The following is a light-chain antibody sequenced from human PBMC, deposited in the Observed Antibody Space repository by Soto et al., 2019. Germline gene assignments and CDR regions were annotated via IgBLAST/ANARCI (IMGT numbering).Light chain of an antibody. CDR3: QSYDSRLSAYV. J-gene: IGLJ1*01. V-gene: IGLV1-40*01. CDR2: ANS. CDR1: SSNIGAGYD. Sequence: QSALTQPPSVSGAPGQRVTISCTGSSSNIGAGYDVHWYQHLPGTAPKLLMYANSNRPSGVPDRFSGSKPGTSASLAITGLQAEDEADYYCQSYDSRLSAYVFGTGTKVTVL.